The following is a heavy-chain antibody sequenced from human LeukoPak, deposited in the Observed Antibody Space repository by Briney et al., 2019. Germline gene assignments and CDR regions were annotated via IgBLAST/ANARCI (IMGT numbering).Heavy chain of an antibody. CDR1: GYRFTSYW. CDR3: ARHMVQGWLSPWGDAFDI. J-gene: IGHJ3*02. V-gene: IGHV5-51*01. CDR2: IYPGDSDT. Sequence: GESLQISCKGSGYRFTSYWIGWVRQLPGKGLEWMGIIYPGDSDTRYSPSFQGQVTISADKSISTAYLQWSSLKASDTAMYYCARHMVQGWLSPWGDAFDIWGQGTMVTVSS. D-gene: IGHD3-10*01.